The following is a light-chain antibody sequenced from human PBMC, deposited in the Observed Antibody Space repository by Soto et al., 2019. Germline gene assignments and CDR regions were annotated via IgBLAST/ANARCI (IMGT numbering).Light chain of an antibody. Sequence: EFVLTQSPCTLSLSPGERASLSCMASQSVSSNSLAWYQQKRGQAPRLLIYGASSRATGIPDRFSGSGSGTDFTLTISRLEPEDFAVYYCQQYGSSPITFGQGTRLEIK. V-gene: IGKV3-20*01. CDR2: GAS. J-gene: IGKJ5*01. CDR1: QSVSSNS. CDR3: QQYGSSPIT.